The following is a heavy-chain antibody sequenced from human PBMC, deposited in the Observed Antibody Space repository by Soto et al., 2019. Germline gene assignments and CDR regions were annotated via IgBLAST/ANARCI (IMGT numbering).Heavy chain of an antibody. CDR2: IRDSSDNT. D-gene: IGHD6-13*01. V-gene: IGHV3-23*01. CDR3: ARSAIATAGTGAFDI. J-gene: IGHJ3*02. CDR1: GFTFGSFA. Sequence: WGSLRLSCAASGFTFGSFAMSWVRQAPGKGLAWVSTIRDSSDNTYYAESVKGRFIISRDTSRNTLYLQMKSLRAEDTAVYYCARSAIATAGTGAFDIWGQGTMATVSS.